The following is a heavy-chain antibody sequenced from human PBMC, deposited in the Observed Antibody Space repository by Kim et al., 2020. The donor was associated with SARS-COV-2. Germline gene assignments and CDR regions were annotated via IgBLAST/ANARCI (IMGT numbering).Heavy chain of an antibody. Sequence: SETLSLTCTVSGGSISSSSYYWGWIRQPPGKGLEWIGSIYYSGSTYYNPSLKSRVTISVDTSKNQFSLKLSSVTAADTAVYYCARPHVDLYCSGGSCYSGWFDPWGQGTLVTVSS. CDR1: GGSISSSSYY. CDR2: IYYSGST. J-gene: IGHJ5*02. CDR3: ARPHVDLYCSGGSCYSGWFDP. V-gene: IGHV4-39*01. D-gene: IGHD2-15*01.